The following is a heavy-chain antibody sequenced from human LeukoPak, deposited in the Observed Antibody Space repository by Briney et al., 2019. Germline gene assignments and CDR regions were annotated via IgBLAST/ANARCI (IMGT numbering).Heavy chain of an antibody. CDR3: ARGVVAAAGRTFDF. J-gene: IGHJ4*02. D-gene: IGHD6-13*01. CDR2: IYNSGST. CDR1: GDSFSYFY. Sequence: SETLSLTCTVSGDSFSYFYWSWIRQPPGKGLEWIGYIYNSGSTNYNPSLKSRVTIPLDTSKNQFSLKLSSVTAADTAVYYCARGVVAAAGRTFDFWGQGTLVTVSS. V-gene: IGHV4-59*01.